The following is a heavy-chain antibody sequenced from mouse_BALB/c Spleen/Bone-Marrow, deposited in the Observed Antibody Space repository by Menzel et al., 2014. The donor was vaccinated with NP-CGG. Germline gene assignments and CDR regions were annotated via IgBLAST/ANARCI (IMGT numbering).Heavy chain of an antibody. D-gene: IGHD4-1*01. Sequence: VQLQQPGAELAKPGASVKMSCKASGYTFTSYWMHWVKQRPGQGLEWIGYINPSTGYTEYNQKFKDKATLTADKSSSKLYMQLSNLTSEDSAVHYCASNWHVDWGQGTTLTVSS. CDR3: ASNWHVD. CDR2: INPSTGYT. J-gene: IGHJ2*01. CDR1: GYTFTSYW. V-gene: IGHV1-7*01.